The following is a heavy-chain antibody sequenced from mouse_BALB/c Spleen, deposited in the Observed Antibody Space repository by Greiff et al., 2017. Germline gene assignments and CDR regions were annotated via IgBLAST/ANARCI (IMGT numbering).Heavy chain of an antibody. CDR3: APYYGSSPFAY. D-gene: IGHD1-1*01. V-gene: IGHV14-3*02. CDR1: GFNIKDTY. Sequence: VQLQQSGAELVKPGASVKLSCTASGFNIKDTYMHWVKQRPEQGLEWIGRIDPANGNTKYDPKFQGKATITADTSSNTAYLQLSSLTSEDTAVYYCAPYYGSSPFAYWGQGTLVTVSA. J-gene: IGHJ3*01. CDR2: IDPANGNT.